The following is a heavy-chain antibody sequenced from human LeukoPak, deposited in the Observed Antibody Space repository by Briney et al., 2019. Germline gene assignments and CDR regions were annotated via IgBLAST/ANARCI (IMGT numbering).Heavy chain of an antibody. CDR3: ARAKGVVAAAGTTYNY. CDR2: SHPNSSGT. J-gene: IGHJ4*02. V-gene: IGHV1-2*06. CDR1: GYAFTGYY. Sequence: ASVTLSFNASGYAFTGYYIHWVRHAHGQGLERMGRSHPNSSGTNYAQKFQGSGIMTRDTSISTAYTELSRLRSDAKAVDYCARAKGVVAAAGTTYNYWGQGTLVTVSS. D-gene: IGHD6-13*01.